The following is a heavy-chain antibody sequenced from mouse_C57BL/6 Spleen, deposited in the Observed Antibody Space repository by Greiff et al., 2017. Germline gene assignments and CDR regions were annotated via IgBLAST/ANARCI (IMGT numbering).Heavy chain of an antibody. CDR3: ARGYITTEDFDV. CDR1: GCTFTSYW. J-gene: IGHJ1*03. V-gene: IGHV1-50*01. Sequence: QVQLQQPGAELVKPGASVKLSCKASGCTFTSYWMQWVKQRPGQGLEWIGEIDPSDSYTNYNQKFKGKATVTVDTSSSTAYMQLSSLTSEDSAVYYCARGYITTEDFDVWGTGTTVTVSS. D-gene: IGHD1-1*01. CDR2: IDPSDSYT.